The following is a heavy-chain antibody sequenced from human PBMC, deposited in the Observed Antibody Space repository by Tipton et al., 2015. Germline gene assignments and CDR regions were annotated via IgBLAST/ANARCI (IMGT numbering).Heavy chain of an antibody. D-gene: IGHD2-21*02. J-gene: IGHJ4*01. CDR2: VYYSDST. V-gene: IGHV4-31*03. CDR3: ARSAYTFGLH. Sequence: TLSLTCTVFGISVTSGDYYWSWIRQFPGKGLEWIGSVYYSDSTPYNPSLNSRITISLDTSKNLLSLKLNSVTAADTAIYYCARSAYTFGLHWGQGTLVTVSS. CDR1: GISVTSGDYY.